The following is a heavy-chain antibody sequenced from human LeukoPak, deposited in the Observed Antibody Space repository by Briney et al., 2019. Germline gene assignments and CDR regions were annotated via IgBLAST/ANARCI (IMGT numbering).Heavy chain of an antibody. CDR3: ARDSPDYYGLSHFDY. V-gene: IGHV4-4*07. CDR2: TYTSGST. CDR1: GGSISSYY. J-gene: IGHJ4*02. D-gene: IGHD3-10*01. Sequence: SETLSLTCSVSGGSISSYYWTWIRQPAGKALEWIGRTYTSGSTNYNPSLKSRVTMSVDTSKNQFSLKLSSVTAADTAVYYCARDSPDYYGLSHFDYWGQGTLVTVSS.